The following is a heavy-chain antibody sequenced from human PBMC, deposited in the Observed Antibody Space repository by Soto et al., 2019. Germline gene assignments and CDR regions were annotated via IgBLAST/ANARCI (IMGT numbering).Heavy chain of an antibody. D-gene: IGHD6-19*01. Sequence: PSETLSLTCIVSGGSISSYYWSWIRQPPGKGLEWIGYIYYSGSTNYNPSLKSRVTISVDTSKNQFSLKLSSVTAADTAVYYCLRHDGLIAVAGDNTFDIWGQGTMVTVSS. CDR2: IYYSGST. CDR3: LRHDGLIAVAGDNTFDI. CDR1: GGSISSYY. V-gene: IGHV4-59*08. J-gene: IGHJ3*02.